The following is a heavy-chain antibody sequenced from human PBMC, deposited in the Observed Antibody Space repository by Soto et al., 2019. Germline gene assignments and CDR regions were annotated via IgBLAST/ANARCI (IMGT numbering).Heavy chain of an antibody. Sequence: EVHLVESGGDLVQPGGSLRLSCAASGFIFSNYFMSWVRLAPGKGLEWVANIKQDGSEKYYVDSVRGRSTISRDNTKNSVYLEMNSLRAEDSAVYYCARDGDYIHPPLDYWGQGTLVTVSS. CDR1: GFIFSNYF. D-gene: IGHD4-4*01. CDR3: ARDGDYIHPPLDY. CDR2: IKQDGSEK. V-gene: IGHV3-7*01. J-gene: IGHJ4*02.